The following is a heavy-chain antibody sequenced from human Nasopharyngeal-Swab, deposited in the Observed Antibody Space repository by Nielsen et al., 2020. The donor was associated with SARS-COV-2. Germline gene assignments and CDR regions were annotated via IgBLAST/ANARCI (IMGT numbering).Heavy chain of an antibody. Sequence: GGSLRLSCAASGFTFSNAWMSWVRQAPGKGLEWVGRIKSKTDGGTTDYAAPVKGRFTIPRDDSKNTLYLQMNSLKTEDTAVYYCTTGATPLGYYGMDVWGQGTTVTVSS. CDR1: GFTFSNAW. D-gene: IGHD1-26*01. CDR3: TTGATPLGYYGMDV. V-gene: IGHV3-15*01. J-gene: IGHJ6*02. CDR2: IKSKTDGGTT.